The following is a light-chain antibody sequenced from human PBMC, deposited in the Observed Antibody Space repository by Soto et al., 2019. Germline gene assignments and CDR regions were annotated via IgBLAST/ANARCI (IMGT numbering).Light chain of an antibody. CDR2: GAS. CDR3: QQYGSSLGWT. CDR1: QSVSSSY. J-gene: IGKJ1*01. V-gene: IGKV3-20*01. Sequence: EIVLTQSPGTLSLSPGERATLSCRASQSVSSSYLAWYQQKPGQAPRLLIYGASSRATGIPDRFSGSGSGTDFTLTISRLEPEDFAVYYCQQYGSSLGWTFGQGTKWIS.